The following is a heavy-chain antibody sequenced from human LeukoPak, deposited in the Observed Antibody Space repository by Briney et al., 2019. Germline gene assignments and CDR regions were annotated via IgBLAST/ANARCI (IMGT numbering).Heavy chain of an antibody. CDR1: GFTFSSSA. V-gene: IGHV3-23*01. CDR2: ISASGGST. J-gene: IGHJ4*02. D-gene: IGHD3-10*01. CDR3: AKPHYSGSGSYSREDY. Sequence: GGSLRLSCAASGFTFSSSAMSWVRQVPGKGLEWVSGISASGGSTYYADSVRGRFTISRDNSKNTLYVQMNSLRDEDTAVYYCAKPHYSGSGSYSREDYWGQGTLVTVSS.